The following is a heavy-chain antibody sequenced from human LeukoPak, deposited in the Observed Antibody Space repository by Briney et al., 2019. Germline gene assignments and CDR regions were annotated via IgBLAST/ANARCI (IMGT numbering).Heavy chain of an antibody. CDR1: GGSFSGYY. CDR2: INHSGST. Sequence: TSETLSLTCAVYGGSFSGYYWSWIRQPPGKGLEWIGEINHSGSTNYNPSLKSRVTISVDTSKNQFSLKLSSVTAADTAVYYCARLYYDFWSGYWFDPWGQGTLVTVSS. V-gene: IGHV4-34*01. J-gene: IGHJ5*02. CDR3: ARLYYDFWSGYWFDP. D-gene: IGHD3-3*01.